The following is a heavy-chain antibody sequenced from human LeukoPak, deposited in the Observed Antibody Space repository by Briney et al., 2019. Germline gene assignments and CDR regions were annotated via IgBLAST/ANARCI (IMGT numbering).Heavy chain of an antibody. V-gene: IGHV3-33*01. D-gene: IGHD5-12*01. CDR3: AREDIVATSPYYYYYGMDV. Sequence: GGSLRLSCAASGFTFSSYGMHWVRQAPGKGPDWGAVIWYDGSNKYYADSVKGRFTISRDNSKNTLYLQMNSLRAEDTAVYYCAREDIVATSPYYYYYGMDVWGQGTTVTVSS. CDR2: IWYDGSNK. J-gene: IGHJ6*02. CDR1: GFTFSSYG.